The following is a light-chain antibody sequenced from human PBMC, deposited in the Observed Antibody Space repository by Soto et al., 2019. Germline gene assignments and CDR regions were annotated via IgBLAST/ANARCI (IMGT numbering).Light chain of an antibody. CDR2: ATS. V-gene: IGKV1-39*01. CDR3: QQYNSLWT. Sequence: DIQMTQSPSSLSASVGDRVTITCRTSQNINMYLNWYQQKPGRAPKLLIYATSTLESGVPSRFSGSGSGTDFILNISSLQPDDFATYYCQQYNSLWTFGQGTKVEIK. CDR1: QNINMY. J-gene: IGKJ1*01.